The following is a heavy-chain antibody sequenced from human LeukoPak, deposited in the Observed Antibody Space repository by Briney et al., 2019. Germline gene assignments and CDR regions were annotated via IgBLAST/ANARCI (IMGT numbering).Heavy chain of an antibody. CDR3: AKSPNTSGWFFDY. J-gene: IGHJ4*02. V-gene: IGHV3-23*01. CDR2: ISGSGANT. CDR1: GFTFSSYA. D-gene: IGHD6-19*01. Sequence: GGSLRLSCAASGFTFSSYAMSWVRQAPGKGLEWVSVISGSGANTYYADSVKGRFTISRDNSKNTVYLQMNSLRAEDTAVYYCAKSPNTSGWFFDYWGQGTLVTVSS.